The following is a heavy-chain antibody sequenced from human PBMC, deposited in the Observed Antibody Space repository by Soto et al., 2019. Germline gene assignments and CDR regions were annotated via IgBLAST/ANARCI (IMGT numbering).Heavy chain of an antibody. CDR1: GGTFSSYA. CDR2: IIPIFGKT. Sequence: SVKVSCKASGGTFSSYAISWVRQAPGQGLEWMGGIIPIFGKTKYSQKFQGRVTITRDESTSTAYMELSSLRSEDTAVYYCARVAVIDYYDFWSGYYKSNWFDPWGQGTLVTVSS. D-gene: IGHD3-3*01. CDR3: ARVAVIDYYDFWSGYYKSNWFDP. V-gene: IGHV1-69*05. J-gene: IGHJ5*02.